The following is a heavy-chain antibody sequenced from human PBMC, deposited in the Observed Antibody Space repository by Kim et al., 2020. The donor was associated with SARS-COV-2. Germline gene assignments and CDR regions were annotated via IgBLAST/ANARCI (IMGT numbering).Heavy chain of an antibody. D-gene: IGHD2-8*01. Sequence: SETLSLTCTVSGGSISSYYWSWIRQPPGKGLEWIGYIYYSGSTNYNPSLKSRVTISVDTSKNQFSLKLSSVTAADTAVYYCARARAHFCTNGVCLSPYWYFDLWGRGTLVTVSS. V-gene: IGHV4-59*01. J-gene: IGHJ2*01. CDR1: GGSISSYY. CDR2: IYYSGST. CDR3: ARARAHFCTNGVCLSPYWYFDL.